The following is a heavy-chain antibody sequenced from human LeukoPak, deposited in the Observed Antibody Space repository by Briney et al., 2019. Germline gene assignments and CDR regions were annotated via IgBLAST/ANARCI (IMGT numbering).Heavy chain of an antibody. J-gene: IGHJ3*01. CDR2: IYWDDDK. Sequence: SGPTLVNPTQTLTLTSSYSGLTRNNSGEGVAWIRQPPRKALEWLALIYWDDDKRFSPSLENRLSITRDTSKSQVVLTMTNMNTLDTGTYYCLYMQINKFYGDVDVLSGVGLGAMDFWGQGVLVTVSS. CDR3: LYMQINKFYGDVDVLSGVGLGAMDF. D-gene: IGHD4-17*01. V-gene: IGHV2-5*02. CDR1: GLTRNNSGEG.